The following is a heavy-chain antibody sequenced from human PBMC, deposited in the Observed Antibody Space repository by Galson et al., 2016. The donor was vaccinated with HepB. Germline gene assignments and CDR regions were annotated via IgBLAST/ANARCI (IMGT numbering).Heavy chain of an antibody. J-gene: IGHJ4*02. CDR3: TRHGTGYSSGWYPDF. CDR2: IRDKSSNYAT. Sequence: SLRLPCAASGFTFSGSTLHWVRQASGKGLEWVGRIRDKSSNYATTYAASVRGRVTISRDDSKSTAYLQMNSLITEDTAVYYCTRHGTGYSSGWYPDFWGQGTLVTVSS. D-gene: IGHD6-19*01. V-gene: IGHV3-73*01. CDR1: GFTFSGST.